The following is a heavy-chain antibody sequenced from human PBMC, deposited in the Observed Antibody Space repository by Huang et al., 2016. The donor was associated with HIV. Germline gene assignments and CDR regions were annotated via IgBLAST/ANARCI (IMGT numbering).Heavy chain of an antibody. CDR1: GFTFSDYS. D-gene: IGHD1-7*01. CDR2: ISCSRSYI. V-gene: IGHV3-21*01. Sequence: EVQLVESGGDLVKPGGSLRLSCAASGFTFSDYSMSWVRQAPGKGLQWVSHISCSRSYIYYVDSVKGRFAISRDNAKNLLFLQMNSLRAEDTAVYYCARRYNWNYVAHGFDIWGQGTMVTVSS. J-gene: IGHJ3*02. CDR3: ARRYNWNYVAHGFDI.